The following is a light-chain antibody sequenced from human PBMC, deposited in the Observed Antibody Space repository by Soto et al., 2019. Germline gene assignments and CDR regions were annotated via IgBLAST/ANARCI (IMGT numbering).Light chain of an antibody. CDR3: QQYNSYLWT. Sequence: DIQMTQSPSTLSASVGDRVTITCRASQSINSWLAWYQQKPGKAPKLLIYKASSLESGVPSRFSGSGFGTEFTFSISSLQPDDFATYYCQQYNSYLWTFGQGTKVDNK. J-gene: IGKJ1*01. V-gene: IGKV1-5*03. CDR1: QSINSW. CDR2: KAS.